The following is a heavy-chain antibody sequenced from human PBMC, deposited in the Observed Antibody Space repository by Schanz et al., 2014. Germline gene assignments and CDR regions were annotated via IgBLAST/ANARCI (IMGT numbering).Heavy chain of an antibody. D-gene: IGHD3-3*01. CDR1: GDTARRDG. Sequence: VPLVQSGAEVKKPGSSETVSCKERGDTARRDGRRCGRQAPGQGLEWMGRIIPNLGSANYAQKFQGRVTITADKSTSTVYMELSSLTSEDTAIYYCARGNTIFGVVILGWLDPRGQGTLVTVSS. J-gene: IGHJ5*02. V-gene: IGHV1-69*04. CDR2: IIPNLGSA. CDR3: ARGNTIFGVVILGWLDP.